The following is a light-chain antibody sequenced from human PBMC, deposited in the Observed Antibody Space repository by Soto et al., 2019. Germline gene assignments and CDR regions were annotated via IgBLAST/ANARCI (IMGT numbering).Light chain of an antibody. CDR2: AAS. J-gene: IGKJ2*01. V-gene: IGKV1-8*01. CDR1: QGISSY. Sequence: AIRMTQSPSSLSASTGDRVTITCRASQGISSYLAWYHQKPGKAPKLLIYAASTLQSGVPSRFSGSGSGTDFTLTISCLQSEDFATYYCQQYYSYPPMYTFGQGTKLEIK. CDR3: QQYYSYPPMYT.